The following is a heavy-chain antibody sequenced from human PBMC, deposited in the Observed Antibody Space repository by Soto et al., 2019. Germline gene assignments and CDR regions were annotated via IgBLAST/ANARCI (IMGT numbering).Heavy chain of an antibody. CDR3: ARGAGLLPEGFDP. CDR2: IYHSGYT. CDR1: GGSISSGGHF. V-gene: IGHV4-30-2*01. J-gene: IGHJ5*02. Sequence: QVQLQESGSGLVKPSQTLSLTCVVSGGSISSGGHFWSWIRQPLGKGLECIGYIYHSGYTYYNPFLKSRVTISVDRSKNRFSLKLSSVTAADTAVYYCARGAGLLPEGFDPWGQGTLVTVSS. D-gene: IGHD2-15*01.